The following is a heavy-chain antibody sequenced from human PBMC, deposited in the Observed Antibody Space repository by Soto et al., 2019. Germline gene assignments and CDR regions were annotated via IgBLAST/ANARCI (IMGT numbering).Heavy chain of an antibody. J-gene: IGHJ4*02. CDR3: ARNGVKDDYIWGSYRSRTYYFDY. CDR1: GGSFSGYY. Sequence: SETLSLTCAVYGGSFSGYYWSWIRQPPGKGLEWIGEINHSGSTNYNPSLKSRVTISVDTSKNQFSLKLSSVTAADTAVYYCARNGVKDDYIWGSYRSRTYYFDYWGQGTLVTVPQ. D-gene: IGHD3-16*02. CDR2: INHSGST. V-gene: IGHV4-34*01.